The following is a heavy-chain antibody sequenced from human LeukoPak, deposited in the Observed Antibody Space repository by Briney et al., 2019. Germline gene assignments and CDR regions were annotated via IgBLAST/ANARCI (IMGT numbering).Heavy chain of an antibody. D-gene: IGHD5-24*01. V-gene: IGHV3-7*04. CDR2: INQDGSLT. J-gene: IGHJ4*02. CDR1: GFTFSSYE. Sequence: PGGSLRLSCAASGFTFSSYEMNWVRQAPGSGLEWVANINQDGSLTYHVDSVKGRFTISRDNAKNSLYLQMDSLRAEDTAVYYCTWDKDREGHHWGQGTLVTVSS. CDR3: TWDKDREGHH.